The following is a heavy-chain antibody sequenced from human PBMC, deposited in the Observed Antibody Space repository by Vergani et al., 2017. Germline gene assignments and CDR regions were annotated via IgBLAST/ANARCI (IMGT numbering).Heavy chain of an antibody. CDR1: GYSISSGYY. CDR3: ARGRATFEY. J-gene: IGHJ4*02. CDR2: IYHSGST. V-gene: IGHV4-38-2*01. D-gene: IGHD5-24*01. Sequence: QVQLQESGPGLVKPSETLSLTCAVSGYSISSGYYWGWIRQPPGKGLEWIGSIYHSGSTNYNPSLKSRVTISVDTSKNQFSLKLCSVTAADTAVYYCARGRATFEYWGQGTLVTVSS.